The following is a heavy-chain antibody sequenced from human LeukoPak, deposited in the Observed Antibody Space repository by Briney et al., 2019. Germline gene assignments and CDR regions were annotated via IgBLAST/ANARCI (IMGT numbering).Heavy chain of an antibody. CDR1: GFTFSSYW. V-gene: IGHV3-11*01. D-gene: IGHD2-2*02. Sequence: GGSLRLSCAASGFTFSSYWMSWIRQAPGKGLEWVSYISSSGSTIYYADSVKGRFTISRDNAKNSLYLQMNSLRAEDTAVYYCARYCSSTSCYTAAHYYFDYWGQGTLVTVSS. CDR3: ARYCSSTSCYTAAHYYFDY. CDR2: ISSSGSTI. J-gene: IGHJ4*02.